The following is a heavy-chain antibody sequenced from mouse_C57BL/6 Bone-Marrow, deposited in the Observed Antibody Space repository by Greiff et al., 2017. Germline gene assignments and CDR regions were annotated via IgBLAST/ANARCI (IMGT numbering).Heavy chain of an antibody. J-gene: IGHJ3*01. Sequence: EVKVEESGGGLVQPGGSMKLSCVASGFTFSNYWMNWVRQSPEKGLEWVAQIRLKSDNYATHYAESVKGRFTISRDYSKSSVYLQTNNLRAEDTGIYYCTVYYGNYLFAYWGQGTLVTVSA. V-gene: IGHV6-3*01. CDR1: GFTFSNYW. CDR3: TVYYGNYLFAY. D-gene: IGHD2-1*01. CDR2: IRLKSDNYAT.